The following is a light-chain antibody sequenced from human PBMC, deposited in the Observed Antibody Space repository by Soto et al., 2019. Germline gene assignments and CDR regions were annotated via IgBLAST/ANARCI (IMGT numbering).Light chain of an antibody. CDR3: IQSLQPPLT. J-gene: IGKJ1*01. Sequence: DIGMTQSPLSLPVTPGEPASISCRSSQSLLVSGRYNGLEWYLQKQGQSPQLLIYLGSNRAAGVPDRFSGRGSGPGFTLKTSRVEAEDVGVYYCIQSLQPPLTFGNGTQVEIK. V-gene: IGKV2-28*01. CDR2: LGS. CDR1: QSLLVSGRYNG.